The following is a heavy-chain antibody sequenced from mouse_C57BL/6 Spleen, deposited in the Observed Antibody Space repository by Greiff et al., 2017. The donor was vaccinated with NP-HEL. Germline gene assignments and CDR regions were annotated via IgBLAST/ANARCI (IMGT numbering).Heavy chain of an antibody. D-gene: IGHD2-3*01. Sequence: QVQLQQPGAELVKPGASVKLSCKASGYTFTSYWMHWVKQRPGQGLEWIGMIHPNSGSTNYNEKFKSKATLTVDKSSSTADMQLSSLTSEDSAVYYYARAGGYSHYFDYWGQGTTLTVSS. J-gene: IGHJ2*01. CDR1: GYTFTSYW. CDR2: IHPNSGST. CDR3: ARAGGYSHYFDY. V-gene: IGHV1-64*01.